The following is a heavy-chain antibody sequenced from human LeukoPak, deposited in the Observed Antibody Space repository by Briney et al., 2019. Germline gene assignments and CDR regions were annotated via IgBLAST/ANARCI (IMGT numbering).Heavy chain of an antibody. CDR2: FSDSAGTT. D-gene: IGHD6-19*01. J-gene: IGHJ4*02. CDR3: AKIGVSGYNSGDYFDY. Sequence: GGSLRLSCAASGFTFSSYAMSWVRQAPGKGLEWVSVFSDSAGTTFYADSVKGRFTISRDNSKNTLYLQMNSLRAEDTAIYYGAKIGVSGYNSGDYFDYWGQGTLVTVSS. V-gene: IGHV3-23*01. CDR1: GFTFSSYA.